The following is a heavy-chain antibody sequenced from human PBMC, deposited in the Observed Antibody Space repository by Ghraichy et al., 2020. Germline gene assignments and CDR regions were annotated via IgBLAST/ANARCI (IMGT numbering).Heavy chain of an antibody. CDR3: AVRGEPHYYYYMDV. D-gene: IGHD3-10*01. V-gene: IGHV3-30*03. CDR2: ISYDGSNK. J-gene: IGHJ6*03. CDR1: GFTFSSYG. Sequence: SCAASGFTFSSYGMHWVRQAPGKGLEWVAVISYDGSNKYYGDSVRGRFTISRDNSKNTLYLQMSSLRAEDTAVYYCAVRGEPHYYYYMDVWGKGTTVTVSS.